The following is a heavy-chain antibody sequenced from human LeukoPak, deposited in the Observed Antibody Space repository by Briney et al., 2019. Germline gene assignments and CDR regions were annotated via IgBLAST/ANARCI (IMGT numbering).Heavy chain of an antibody. CDR1: GGTFSSYA. J-gene: IGHJ4*02. CDR3: ARELYCGGDCMYYFDY. Sequence: ASVKVSCKASGGTFSSYAISWLRQAPGQGLEWMGGIIPIFGTANYAQKFQGRVTITTDESTSTAYMELSSLRSEDTAVYYCARELYCGGDCMYYFDYWGQGTLVTVSS. V-gene: IGHV1-69*05. CDR2: IIPIFGTA. D-gene: IGHD2-21*02.